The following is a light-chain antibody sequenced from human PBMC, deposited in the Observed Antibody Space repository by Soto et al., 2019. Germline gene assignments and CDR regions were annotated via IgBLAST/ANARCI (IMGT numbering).Light chain of an antibody. V-gene: IGLV1-40*01. Sequence: QSVLTQPPSVSGAPGQRVAISCTGSSSNIGAGYDVHWYQQLPGRAPKLLIYGDTNRPSGVPDRFSASKSGTSASLAITGLQAEDEADYYCQSYDSSLRGYVFGTGTKLTV. CDR1: SSNIGAGYD. CDR3: QSYDSSLRGYV. CDR2: GDT. J-gene: IGLJ1*01.